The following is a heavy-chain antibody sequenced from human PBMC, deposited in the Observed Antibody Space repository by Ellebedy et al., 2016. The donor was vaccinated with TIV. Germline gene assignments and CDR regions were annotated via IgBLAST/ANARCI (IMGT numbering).Heavy chain of an antibody. J-gene: IGHJ4*02. Sequence: MPSETLSLTCAVSGGSISSSNWWSWVRQPPGKGLEWIGEIYHSGSTNYNPSLKSRVTISVDKSKNQFSLKLSSVTAADTAVYYCARDGSNSGSYYFDYWGQGTLVTVSS. D-gene: IGHD1-26*01. CDR2: IYHSGST. CDR3: ARDGSNSGSYYFDY. V-gene: IGHV4-4*02. CDR1: GGSISSSNW.